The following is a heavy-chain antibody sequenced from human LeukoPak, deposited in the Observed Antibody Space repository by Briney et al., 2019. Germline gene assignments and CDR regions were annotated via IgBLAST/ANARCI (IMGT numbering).Heavy chain of an antibody. D-gene: IGHD1-14*01. CDR2: IIGSGVTT. Sequence: GGSLRLSCAGSGFTFSSYAMSWARQAPGKGLEWVSTIIGSGVTTYYADSVKGRFTISRDNSKNTLYLQVNSPRAEDTAVYYCAKDASDTGYYFDYWGQGTLVTVSS. J-gene: IGHJ4*02. CDR3: AKDASDTGYYFDY. CDR1: GFTFSSYA. V-gene: IGHV3-23*01.